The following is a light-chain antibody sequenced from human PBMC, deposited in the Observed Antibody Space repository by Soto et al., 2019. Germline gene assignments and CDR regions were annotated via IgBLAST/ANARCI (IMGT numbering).Light chain of an antibody. J-gene: IGLJ2*01. CDR2: EGS. V-gene: IGLV2-23*01. Sequence: QSALTQPASVSGSPGQSITISCTGTISDVGSYNLVAWYQQHPGKAPKLMIYEGSKRPSGVSNRFSGSKSGNTASLTISGLQADDEADYYCCSYAGSSTLFGGGTQLTVL. CDR3: CSYAGSSTL. CDR1: ISDVGSYNL.